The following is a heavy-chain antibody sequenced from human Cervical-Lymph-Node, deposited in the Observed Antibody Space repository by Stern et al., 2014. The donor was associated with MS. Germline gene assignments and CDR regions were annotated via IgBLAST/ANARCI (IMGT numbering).Heavy chain of an antibody. D-gene: IGHD3-10*01. CDR2: IYWDDDE. V-gene: IGHV2-5*02. Sequence: QVTLKESGPTLLKPTQTLTLTCSFSGFSLTTRDVAVGWIRRPPGKALEWLALIYWDDDERYNLSLKNRLSISKDTFRNRVVLTMTGMDRVDTGTYFCARRMVRSDYFDYWGQGILVTVSS. J-gene: IGHJ4*02. CDR3: ARRMVRSDYFDY. CDR1: GFSLTTRDVA.